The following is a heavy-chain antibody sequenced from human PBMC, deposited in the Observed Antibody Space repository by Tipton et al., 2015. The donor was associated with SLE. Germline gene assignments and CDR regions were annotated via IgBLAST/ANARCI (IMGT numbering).Heavy chain of an antibody. V-gene: IGHV4-34*01. D-gene: IGHD6-13*01. Sequence: TLSLTCTIYGGSFSGYHWSWIRQPPGKGLEWIGEINYSGSTDYNPSLKSRVTTSIGTSKNQLSRKLSSVTAADTAVYYCARLGQQRGDAFDIWGQGTMVTVSS. CDR3: ARLGQQRGDAFDI. J-gene: IGHJ3*02. CDR1: GGSFSGYH. CDR2: INYSGST.